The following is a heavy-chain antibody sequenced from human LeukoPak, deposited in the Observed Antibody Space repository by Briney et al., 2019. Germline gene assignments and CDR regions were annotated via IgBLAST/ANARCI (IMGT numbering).Heavy chain of an antibody. CDR2: IYYSGST. Sequence: SETLSLTCTVSGGSISSSRYYWGWIRQPPGTGLEWIGSIYYSGSTYYNPSLKSRVTISVDTSKNQFSLKLSSVTAADTAVYYCARTLAVAPADYWGQGTLVTVSS. CDR3: ARTLAVAPADY. V-gene: IGHV4-39*01. CDR1: GGSISSSRYY. D-gene: IGHD6-19*01. J-gene: IGHJ4*02.